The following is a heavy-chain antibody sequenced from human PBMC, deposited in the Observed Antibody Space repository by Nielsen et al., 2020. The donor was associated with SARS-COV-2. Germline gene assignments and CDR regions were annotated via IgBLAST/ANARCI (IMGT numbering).Heavy chain of an antibody. D-gene: IGHD3-16*01. CDR1: GFTFSSYG. Sequence: GESLKTSCAASGFTFSSYGMHWVRQAPGKGLEWVAVISYDGSNKYYADSVKGRFTISRDNSKNTLYLQMNSLRAEDTAVYYCAKDSGGAHNYFDYWGQGTLVTVSS. CDR3: AKDSGGAHNYFDY. V-gene: IGHV3-30*18. J-gene: IGHJ4*02. CDR2: ISYDGSNK.